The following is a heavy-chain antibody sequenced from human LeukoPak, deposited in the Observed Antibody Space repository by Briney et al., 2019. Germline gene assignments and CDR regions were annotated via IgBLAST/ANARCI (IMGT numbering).Heavy chain of an antibody. Sequence: GGSLRLSCVVSGVTFSSYPIHCVRQAPGKGLEWVAVISYDGANEYSADSVKGRFTISRDNSKNTLYLQMNSLRAEDTAVYYCARDYCSSSSCNGVFDYWGQGTLVTVSS. CDR2: ISYDGANE. V-gene: IGHV3-30*04. CDR1: GVTFSSYP. CDR3: ARDYCSSSSCNGVFDY. D-gene: IGHD2-2*01. J-gene: IGHJ4*02.